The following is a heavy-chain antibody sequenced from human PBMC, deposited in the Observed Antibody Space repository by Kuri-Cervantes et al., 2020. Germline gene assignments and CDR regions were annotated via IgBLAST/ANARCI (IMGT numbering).Heavy chain of an antibody. CDR2: IWYDGSNK. CDR1: RFTVSSNY. V-gene: IGHV3-33*06. D-gene: IGHD1-26*01. Sequence: GESLKISCAASRFTVSSNYMSWVRQAPGKGLEWVAVIWYDGSNKYYADSVKGRFTISRDNSKNTLYLQMNSLRAEDTAVYYCAKSAVGATNAELDYWGQGTLVTVSS. CDR3: AKSAVGATNAELDY. J-gene: IGHJ4*02.